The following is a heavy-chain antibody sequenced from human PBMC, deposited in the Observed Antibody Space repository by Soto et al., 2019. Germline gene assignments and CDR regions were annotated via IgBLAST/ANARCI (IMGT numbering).Heavy chain of an antibody. D-gene: IGHD5-12*01. Sequence: QVQLVQSGAEVKKPGASVTVSCKASGYRFSDYYLHWVRQAPGQGPEWMGWMNPNSGDTKYAQKVKGRVTTTRDTSVRTAFMELNWLKSDDTAVYYCARESGGATATLDYYYFYMDVWGIGTTVTVSS. CDR3: ARESGGATATLDYYYFYMDV. CDR1: GYRFSDYY. V-gene: IGHV1-2*02. J-gene: IGHJ6*03. CDR2: MNPNSGDT.